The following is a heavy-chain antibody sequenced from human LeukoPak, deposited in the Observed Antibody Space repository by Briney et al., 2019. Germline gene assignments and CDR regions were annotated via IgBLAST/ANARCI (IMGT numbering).Heavy chain of an antibody. CDR1: GGTFSSYA. J-gene: IGHJ6*03. V-gene: IGHV1-69*05. Sequence: GASVKVSCKASGGTFSSYAISWVRQAPGQGLEWMGGIIPIFGTANYAQKFQGRVTITTDESTSTAYMELSSLRSEDTAVYYCARVPEAGQQPGGYSMDVWGKGATVTVSS. CDR3: ARVPEAGQQPGGYSMDV. CDR2: IIPIFGTA. D-gene: IGHD6-13*01.